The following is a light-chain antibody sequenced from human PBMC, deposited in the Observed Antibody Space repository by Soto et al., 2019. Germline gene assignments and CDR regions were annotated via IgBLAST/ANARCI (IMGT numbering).Light chain of an antibody. CDR2: AAS. J-gene: IGKJ5*01. CDR3: QQFNSYPRIT. Sequence: DIQLTQSPSFLSASVGDRVTITCRASQGINSYLAWYQQKPGKAPKLLIYAASTLQSGVPSRFSGSGSGTEFTLTISSLQPEDFATYYCQQFNSYPRITFGQGTRLEIK. CDR1: QGINSY. V-gene: IGKV1-9*01.